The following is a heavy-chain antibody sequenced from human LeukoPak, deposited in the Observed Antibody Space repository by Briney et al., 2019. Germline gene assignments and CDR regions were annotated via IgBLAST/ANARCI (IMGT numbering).Heavy chain of an antibody. CDR3: ARRPQSRFDY. V-gene: IGHV4-34*01. Sequence: SETLSLTCAVYGGSFSGYYWSWIRQPPGKGLEWIGEINHSGTTNYNPSLKSRVTISVDTSKNQFSLKLTSVTAADTAVYYCARRPQSRFDYRVQGTLVTVSS. J-gene: IGHJ4*02. CDR2: INHSGTT. CDR1: GGSFSGYY. D-gene: IGHD6-6*01.